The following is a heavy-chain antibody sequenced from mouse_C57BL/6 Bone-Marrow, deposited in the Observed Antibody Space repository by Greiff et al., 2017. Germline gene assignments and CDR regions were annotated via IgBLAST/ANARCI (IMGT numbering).Heavy chain of an antibody. CDR2: ISSGRSYT. Sequence: VQLKESGGDLVKPGGSLKLSCAASGFTFSSYGMSWVRQTPDKRLAWVATISSGRSYTYYPDSVKGRFTISRDNAKNTLYLQRSSLKAEDTAMYYCARRLLPAWFAYWGQGTLVTVSA. CDR1: GFTFSSYG. J-gene: IGHJ3*01. D-gene: IGHD3-2*02. V-gene: IGHV5-6*01. CDR3: ARRLLPAWFAY.